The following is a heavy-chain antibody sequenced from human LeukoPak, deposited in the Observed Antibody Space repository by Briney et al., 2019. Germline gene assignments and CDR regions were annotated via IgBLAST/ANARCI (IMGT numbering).Heavy chain of an antibody. V-gene: IGHV4-39*01. CDR2: IYYSGTT. CDR1: GGSISSTSYY. CDR3: ATPAGPFGDYDY. J-gene: IGHJ4*02. Sequence: SETLSLTCTVSGGSISSTSYYWGWIRQPPGKGLEWIGSIYYSGTTHYKPSLKSRPTISVDTSKNQFSLKLTSVTAADTAVYYCATPAGPFGDYDYWGQGTLVTVSS. D-gene: IGHD4-17*01.